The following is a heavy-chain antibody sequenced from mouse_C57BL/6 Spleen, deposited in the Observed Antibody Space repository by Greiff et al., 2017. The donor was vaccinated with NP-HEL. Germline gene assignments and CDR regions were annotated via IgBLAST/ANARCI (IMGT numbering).Heavy chain of an antibody. Sequence: DVQLVESGGGLVKPGGSLKLSCAASGFTFSSYAMSWVRQTPEKRLEWVATISDGGSYTYYPDNVKGRFTISRDNAKNNLYLQMSHLKSEDTAMYYCARGAQLGRAMDYWGQGTSVTVSS. J-gene: IGHJ4*01. CDR2: ISDGGSYT. D-gene: IGHD4-1*02. CDR1: GFTFSSYA. CDR3: ARGAQLGRAMDY. V-gene: IGHV5-4*01.